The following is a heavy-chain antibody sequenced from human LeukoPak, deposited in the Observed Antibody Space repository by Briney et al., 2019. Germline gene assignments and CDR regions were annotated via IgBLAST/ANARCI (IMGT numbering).Heavy chain of an antibody. CDR2: IYHSGST. J-gene: IGHJ4*02. V-gene: IGHV4-30-2*01. CDR3: ARGVGGGGYYFDY. CDR1: GGSISSGGYY. D-gene: IGHD2-15*01. Sequence: SETLSLTCTVSGGSISSGGYYWSWIRQPPGKGLEWIGYIYHSGSTYYNPSLKSRVTISVDRSKNQFSLKLSSVTAADTAVYYCARGVGGGGYYFDYWGQGTLVTVSS.